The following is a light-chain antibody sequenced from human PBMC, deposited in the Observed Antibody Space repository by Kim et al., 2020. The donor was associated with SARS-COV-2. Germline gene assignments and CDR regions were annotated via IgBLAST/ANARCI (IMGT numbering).Light chain of an antibody. J-gene: IGLJ1*01. CDR2: EVS. V-gene: IGLV2-8*01. CDR1: SSDVGGCKY. Sequence: QSVLTQPPSASGSPGQSVTISCTGTSSDVGGCKYVSWYQQDPGKAPKLMIYEVSNRPSGVPDRFSGSKSGNTASLTVSGLQAEDEADYSCSSYVAISNFVFGTGTKVTVL. CDR3: SSYVAISNFV.